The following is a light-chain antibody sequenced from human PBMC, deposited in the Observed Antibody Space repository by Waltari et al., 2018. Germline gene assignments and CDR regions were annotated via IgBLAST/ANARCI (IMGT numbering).Light chain of an antibody. J-gene: IGLJ2*01. Sequence: QLVLTQSPSASASLGASVKLTCTLSSGHSSYAIAWHPQQPEKGPRYLMKLNSAGSHSKGDGIPDRFSGSSSGAERYLTISSLQSEDEADYCCQTWGTGTVVFGGGTKLTVL. V-gene: IGLV4-69*01. CDR2: LNSAGSH. CDR3: QTWGTGTVV. CDR1: SGHSSYA.